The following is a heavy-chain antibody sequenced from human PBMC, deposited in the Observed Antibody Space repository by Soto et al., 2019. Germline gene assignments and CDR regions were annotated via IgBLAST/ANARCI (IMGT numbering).Heavy chain of an antibody. CDR3: ATLRVGFGELLTY. CDR2: IFYSGST. CDR1: GGSISNYY. V-gene: IGHV4-59*12. Sequence: PSETLSLTCTVSGGSISNYYWSWIRQPPGKGLEWIGCIFYSGSTNYSQSFQGHVTISADKSISTAYLQWSSLKASDTAMYYCATLRVGFGELLTYWGQGTLVTVSS. J-gene: IGHJ4*02. D-gene: IGHD3-10*01.